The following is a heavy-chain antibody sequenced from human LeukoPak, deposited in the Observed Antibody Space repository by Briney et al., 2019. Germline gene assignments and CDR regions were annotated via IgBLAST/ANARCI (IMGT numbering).Heavy chain of an antibody. CDR2: ISSSGSTI. Sequence: PGGSLRLSCAASGFTFSSYEMNWVRQAPGKGLEWVSYISSSGSTIYYADSVKGRFTIPRDNAKNSLYLQMNSLRAEDTAVYYCARGGYCSGGSCYDPYNWFDPWGQGTLVTVSS. J-gene: IGHJ5*02. CDR3: ARGGYCSGGSCYDPYNWFDP. V-gene: IGHV3-48*03. CDR1: GFTFSSYE. D-gene: IGHD2-15*01.